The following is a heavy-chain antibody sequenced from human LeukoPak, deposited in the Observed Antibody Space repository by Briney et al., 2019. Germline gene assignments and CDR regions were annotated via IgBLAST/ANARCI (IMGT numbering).Heavy chain of an antibody. V-gene: IGHV3-7*01. J-gene: IGHJ4*02. CDR1: GFTFSSYW. Sequence: GGSLRLSCAASGFTFSSYWMSWVRQAPGKGLECVANIKQDGSEKYYVDSVKGRFTISRDNAKNSLYLQMNSLRAEDTAVYYCARTSSSWVFDYWGQGTLVTVSS. CDR3: ARTSSSWVFDY. CDR2: IKQDGSEK. D-gene: IGHD6-13*01.